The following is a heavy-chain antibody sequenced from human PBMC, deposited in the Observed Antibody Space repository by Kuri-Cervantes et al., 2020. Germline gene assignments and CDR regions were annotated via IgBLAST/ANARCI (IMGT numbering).Heavy chain of an antibody. CDR3: ARDQDYGGNFWYFDY. V-gene: IGHV1-2*02. D-gene: IGHD4-23*01. Sequence: ASVKVSCKASGYTFTGYYMHWVRQAPGQGLEWMGWINPNSGGTNYAQKFQGSVTMTRDTSISTAYMELSRLRSDDTAVYYCARDQDYGGNFWYFDYWGQGTQVTVSS. CDR2: INPNSGGT. CDR1: GYTFTGYY. J-gene: IGHJ4*02.